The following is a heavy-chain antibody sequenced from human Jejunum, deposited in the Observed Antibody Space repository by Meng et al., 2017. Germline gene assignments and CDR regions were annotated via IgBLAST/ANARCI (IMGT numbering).Heavy chain of an antibody. V-gene: IGHV3-23*01. CDR2: ISGSGGST. CDR1: GFTFSDYT. J-gene: IGHJ1*01. Sequence: SCAASGFTFSDYTMNWVRQAPGKGLEWVSTISGSGGSTYYADSVKGRFTISRDNAKNTLYLQMNSLRAEDTAVYYCARVGYYDSSNYYAYFQHWGQGTLVTVSS. D-gene: IGHD3-22*01. CDR3: ARVGYYDSSNYYAYFQH.